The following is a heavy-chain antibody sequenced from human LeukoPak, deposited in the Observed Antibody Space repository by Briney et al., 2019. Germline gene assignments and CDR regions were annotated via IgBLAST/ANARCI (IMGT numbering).Heavy chain of an antibody. D-gene: IGHD3-10*01. CDR3: ARDHSGSYYNGIDY. CDR1: GYTFTSYY. Sequence: ASVKVSCKASGYTFTSYYMHWVRQAPGQGLEWMGWINPNSGGTNYAQKFQGRVTMTRDTSITTAYMELSRLRSDDTAMYYCARDHSGSYYNGIDYWGQGTLVTVSS. V-gene: IGHV1-2*02. J-gene: IGHJ4*02. CDR2: INPNSGGT.